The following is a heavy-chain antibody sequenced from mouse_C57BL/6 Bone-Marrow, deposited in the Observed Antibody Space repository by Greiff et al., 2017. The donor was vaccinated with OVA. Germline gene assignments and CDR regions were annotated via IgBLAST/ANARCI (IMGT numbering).Heavy chain of an antibody. CDR3: AMDYYGSSSYAMDY. V-gene: IGHV1-61*01. CDR2: IYPSDSET. Sequence: QVQLQQPGAELVRPGSSVKLSCKASGYTFTSYWMDWVKQRPGQGLEWIGNIYPSDSETHYNQKFKDKATLSVDKSSSTAYMQLSSLTSDDSAVYYDAMDYYGSSSYAMDYWGQGTSVTVSS. CDR1: GYTFTSYW. D-gene: IGHD1-1*01. J-gene: IGHJ4*01.